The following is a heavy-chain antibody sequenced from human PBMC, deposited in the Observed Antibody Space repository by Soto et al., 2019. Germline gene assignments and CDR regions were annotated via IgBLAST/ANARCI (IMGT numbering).Heavy chain of an antibody. CDR1: GFTFSGSA. CDR2: IRSKANSYAT. J-gene: IGHJ6*02. Sequence: EVQLVESGGGLVQPGGSLKLSCAASGFTFSGSAMHWVRQASGKGLEWVGRIRSKANSYATAYAASVKGRFTISRDDSKSTAYLQMNGLKTEATTVYYCASPSGRVAGGLPYYSYGMDVWGQGTTVTVSS. V-gene: IGHV3-73*01. D-gene: IGHD1-26*01. CDR3: ASPSGRVAGGLPYYSYGMDV.